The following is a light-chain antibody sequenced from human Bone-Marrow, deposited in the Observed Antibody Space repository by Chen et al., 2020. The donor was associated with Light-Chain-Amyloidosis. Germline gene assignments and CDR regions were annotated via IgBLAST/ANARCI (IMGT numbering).Light chain of an antibody. CDR1: KIGSTG. V-gene: IGLV3-21*02. CDR3: QVWDRSSDRPV. Sequence: SYVLTQPSSVSVAPGQTATIACGGNKIGSTGVHWYQQTPSQAPLLVVYDDSDRPSGIPERLSGSNSGNTATLTISRVEAGDEADYYCQVWDRSSDRPVFGGGTKLTVL. J-gene: IGLJ3*02. CDR2: DDS.